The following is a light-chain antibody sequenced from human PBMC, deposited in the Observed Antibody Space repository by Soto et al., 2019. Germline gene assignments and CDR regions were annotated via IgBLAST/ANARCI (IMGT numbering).Light chain of an antibody. Sequence: EIVLTQSPGTRSLSPGERATLSCRASQSISSNHLTWYQQKPGQAPRLLISGASSRATGIPDRFSVSGSGTDFTLSISRLEPEDVAVYYCQQLGSSPNTFGQGTKLEIK. J-gene: IGKJ2*01. V-gene: IGKV3-20*01. CDR1: QSISSNH. CDR2: GAS. CDR3: QQLGSSPNT.